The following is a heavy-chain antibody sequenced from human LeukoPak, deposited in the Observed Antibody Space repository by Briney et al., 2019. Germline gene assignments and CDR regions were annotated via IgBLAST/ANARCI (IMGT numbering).Heavy chain of an antibody. Sequence: GGSLTLSCAASGFIFSSYAMSWVREAPARGLEWVSSLRGNGDTFYADSVKGRFTPSRDESRNTVYLHLNELRVEDTAVYYCAKASWVSTADAVLWGQGTVVTVSS. J-gene: IGHJ4*02. V-gene: IGHV3-23*01. CDR3: AKASWVSTADAVL. D-gene: IGHD3-16*01. CDR2: LRGNGDT. CDR1: GFIFSSYA.